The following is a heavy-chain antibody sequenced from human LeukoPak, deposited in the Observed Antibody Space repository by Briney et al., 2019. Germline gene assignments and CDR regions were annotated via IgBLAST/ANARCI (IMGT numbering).Heavy chain of an antibody. CDR1: GGSFSGYY. J-gene: IGHJ6*03. V-gene: IGHV4-34*01. CDR2: INHSGST. Sequence: SETLSLTCAVYGGSFSGYYWSWIRQPPGKGLEGIGEINHSGSTNYNPSLKSRVTISVDTSKNQFSLKLSSVTAADTAVYYCARGGKAAAGNFHYYYYMDVWGKGTTVTVSS. D-gene: IGHD6-13*01. CDR3: ARGGKAAAGNFHYYYYMDV.